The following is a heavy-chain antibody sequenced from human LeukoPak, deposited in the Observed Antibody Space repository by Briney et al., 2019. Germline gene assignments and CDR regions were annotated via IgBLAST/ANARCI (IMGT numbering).Heavy chain of an antibody. J-gene: IGHJ4*02. V-gene: IGHV3-30*03. CDR2: IPFDINDR. Sequence: GGSLRLSCAASEFTFSKYGMHWVRQAPGKGLEWVASIPFDINDRKYAESVRGRFTISRDNSKNTLYLQMNSLRAEDTAVYYCARGLRITMVRGVIGLDYWGQGTLVTVSS. D-gene: IGHD3-10*01. CDR3: ARGLRITMVRGVIGLDY. CDR1: EFTFSKYG.